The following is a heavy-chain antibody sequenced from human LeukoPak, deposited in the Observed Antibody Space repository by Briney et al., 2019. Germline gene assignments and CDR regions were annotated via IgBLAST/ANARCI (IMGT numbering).Heavy chain of an antibody. Sequence: GGSLRLSCAASGFTFSSYWMHWVRQAPGKGLVWVSRINSDGSSTSYADSVKGRFTIYRDNAKNTLYLQMNSLRAEDTAVYYCAKSGGEGNWFDPWGQGTLVTVSS. CDR3: AKSGGEGNWFDP. J-gene: IGHJ5*02. CDR2: INSDGSST. V-gene: IGHV3-74*01. D-gene: IGHD3-10*01. CDR1: GFTFSSYW.